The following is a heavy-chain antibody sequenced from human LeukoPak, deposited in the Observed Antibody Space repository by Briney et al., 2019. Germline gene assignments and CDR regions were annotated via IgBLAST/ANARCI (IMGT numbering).Heavy chain of an antibody. V-gene: IGHV3-15*01. CDR2: IKSKTDGGTT. D-gene: IGHD7-27*01. Sequence: PGGSLRLSCAASGFTFSNAWMSWVRQAPGKGLEWVGRIKSKTDGGTTDYTAPVKGRFTISRDDSKYTLYLQMNSLKTEDTAVYYCTTDVLGIGGDGFDYRGQGTLVTVSS. CDR1: GFTFSNAW. CDR3: TTDVLGIGGDGFDY. J-gene: IGHJ4*02.